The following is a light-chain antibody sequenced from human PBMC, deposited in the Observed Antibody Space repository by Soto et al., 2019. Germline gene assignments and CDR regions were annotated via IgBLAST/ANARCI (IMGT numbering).Light chain of an antibody. V-gene: IGKV3-15*01. J-gene: IGKJ4*01. CDR2: DAS. CDR3: PQYNNWPALT. Sequence: EIVMTQSPATLSVSPGDRATLSCRASQSVSSSLAWYQQIPGQAPRRLIYDASTRATGIPARCGGSGSGTEFTITISSLESEDFAVYDCPQYNNWPALTFGGGTKVELK. CDR1: QSVSSS.